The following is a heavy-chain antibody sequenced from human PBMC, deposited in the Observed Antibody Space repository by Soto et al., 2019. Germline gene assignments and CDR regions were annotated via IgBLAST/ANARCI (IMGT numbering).Heavy chain of an antibody. CDR1: GYTFTSYG. D-gene: IGHD2-2*01. V-gene: IGHV1-18*01. CDR2: ISAYNGNT. Sequence: ASVKVSCKASGYTFTSYGISWVRQAPGQGLEWMGWISAYNGNTNYAQKLQGRVTMTTDTSTSTAYMELRSLRSDDTAVYYCARAVVVVVATAALDYWGQGTLVTVSS. J-gene: IGHJ4*02. CDR3: ARAVVVVVATAALDY.